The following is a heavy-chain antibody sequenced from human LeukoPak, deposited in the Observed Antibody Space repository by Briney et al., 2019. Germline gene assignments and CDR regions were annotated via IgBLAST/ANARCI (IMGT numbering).Heavy chain of an antibody. CDR3: ARDQSPALGYFYYDSSGYCPW. V-gene: IGHV4-38-2*02. CDR2: IYHSGST. Sequence: PSETLSLTCTVSGYSISSGYYWGWIRQPPGKGLEWIGSIYHSGSTYYNPSLKSRVTISVDTSKNQFSLKLSSVTAADTAVYYCARDQSPALGYFYYDSSGYCPWWGQGTLVTVSS. D-gene: IGHD3-22*01. CDR1: GYSISSGYY. J-gene: IGHJ4*02.